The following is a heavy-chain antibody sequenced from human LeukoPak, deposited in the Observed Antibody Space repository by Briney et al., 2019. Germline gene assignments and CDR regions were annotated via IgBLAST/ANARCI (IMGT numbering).Heavy chain of an antibody. CDR2: ITNDGSST. CDR3: ARDFDYGSHYFDY. D-gene: IGHD3-10*01. CDR1: GLTFSSHW. J-gene: IGHJ4*02. Sequence: GGSLRLSCAASGLTFSSHWMHWVRQAPGKGLVWVSRITNDGSSTTYADSVKGRFTISRDNAKNMLYLQVNSLRAEDTAVYYCARDFDYGSHYFDYWGQGTLVTVSS. V-gene: IGHV3-74*01.